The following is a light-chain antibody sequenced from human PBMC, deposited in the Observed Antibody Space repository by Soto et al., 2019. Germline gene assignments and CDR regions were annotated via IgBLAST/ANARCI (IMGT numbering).Light chain of an antibody. V-gene: IGKV1-9*01. CDR1: LTIGNS. CDR2: GAS. J-gene: IGKJ1*01. CDR3: QYTYKPPRT. Sequence: DIQLNQSPSSLSASVGDRVTITCRASLTIGNSLGWFQKKAGKPPTLLLYGASSLQRGVPARFSGSGSGTESTLTINQTKPEVLANDDGQYTYKPPRTFVQGTKV.